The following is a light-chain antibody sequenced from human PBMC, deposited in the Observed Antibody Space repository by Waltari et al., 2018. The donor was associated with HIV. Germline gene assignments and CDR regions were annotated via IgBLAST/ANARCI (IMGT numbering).Light chain of an antibody. J-gene: IGLJ1*01. Sequence: QSVLTQPPSVSGGPGQRVTISCTGTRAHIGANYAVHWYQHLPGTAPKLLIFDNNNRPSGVPDRFSGSKSGTSASLVITGLQADDEADYYCLSYDSRLSGSVFGPGTRVTVL. CDR3: LSYDSRLSGSV. V-gene: IGLV1-40*01. CDR2: DNN. CDR1: RAHIGANYA.